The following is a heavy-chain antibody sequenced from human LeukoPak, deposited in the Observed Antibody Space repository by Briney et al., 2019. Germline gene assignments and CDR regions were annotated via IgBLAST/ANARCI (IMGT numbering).Heavy chain of an antibody. V-gene: IGHV4-34*01. CDR2: TNQRRNT. J-gene: IGHJ4*02. Sequence: SETLSLTCVVYGESFSGYSWSWIRQPPGKGLKWIGETNQRRNTNYNPSLKSRVTISIDTSKNQFSLKLSSVTAADTAVYYCARGGQHLWPAYLDYWGQGILVTVSS. CDR3: ARGGQHLWPAYLDY. D-gene: IGHD5-18*01. CDR1: GESFSGYS.